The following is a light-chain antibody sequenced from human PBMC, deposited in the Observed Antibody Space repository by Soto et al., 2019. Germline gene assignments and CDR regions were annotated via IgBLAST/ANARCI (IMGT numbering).Light chain of an antibody. Sequence: QSALTQPASVSGSPGQSIKISCTGTNSDVGGYKYVSWYQQYPGQAPKVIIYEVTYRPSGVSARFSGSKSGTTASLTISDLQTEDEADYYCSSFTQSNTWVFGGGTQLTVL. CDR1: NSDVGGYKY. V-gene: IGLV2-14*01. CDR2: EVT. J-gene: IGLJ7*01. CDR3: SSFTQSNTWV.